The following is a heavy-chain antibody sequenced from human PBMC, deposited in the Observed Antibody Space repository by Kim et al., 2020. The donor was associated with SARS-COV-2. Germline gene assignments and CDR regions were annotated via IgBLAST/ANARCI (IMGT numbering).Heavy chain of an antibody. D-gene: IGHD5-18*01. V-gene: IGHV3-23*01. J-gene: IGHJ4*02. Sequence: GGSLRLSCAASGFTFSSYAMSWVRQAPGKGLEWVSAISGSGGSTYYADSVKGRFTISRDNSKNTLYLQMNSLRAEDTAVYYCANGGGTRVGAAMVTGDYWGQGTLVTVSS. CDR2: ISGSGGST. CDR3: ANGGGTRVGAAMVTGDY. CDR1: GFTFSSYA.